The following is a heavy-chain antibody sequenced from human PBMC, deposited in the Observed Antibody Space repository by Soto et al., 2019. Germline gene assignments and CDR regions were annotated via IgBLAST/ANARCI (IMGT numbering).Heavy chain of an antibody. CDR2: IYYSGST. CDR1: GGSISSYY. Sequence: PSETLSLTCTVSGGSISSYYWSWIRQPPGKGLEWIGYIYYSGSTNYNPSLKSRVTISVDTSKNQFSLKLSSVTAADTAVYYCARSPSYYYGSGSRPSYYYYYMDVWGKGTTVTVSS. V-gene: IGHV4-59*01. D-gene: IGHD3-10*01. CDR3: ARSPSYYYGSGSRPSYYYYYMDV. J-gene: IGHJ6*03.